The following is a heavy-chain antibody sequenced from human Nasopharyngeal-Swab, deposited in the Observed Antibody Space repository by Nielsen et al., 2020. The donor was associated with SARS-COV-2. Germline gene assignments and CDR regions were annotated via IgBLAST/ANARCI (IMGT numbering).Heavy chain of an antibody. CDR1: GFTVSSNY. J-gene: IGHJ4*02. CDR3: ARGGGDDYVWGSYNYYFDY. D-gene: IGHD3-16*01. V-gene: IGHV3-53*01. CDR2: IYSGGST. Sequence: GGSLRLSCAASGFTVSSNYMSWVRQAPGKGLEWVSVIYSGGSTYYADSVKGRFTISRDNSKNTLYLQMNSLRAEDTAVYYCARGGGDDYVWGSYNYYFDYWGQGPLVTVSS.